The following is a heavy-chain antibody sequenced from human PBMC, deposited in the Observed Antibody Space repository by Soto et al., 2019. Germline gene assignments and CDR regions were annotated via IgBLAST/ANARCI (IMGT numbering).Heavy chain of an antibody. J-gene: IGHJ4*02. CDR3: AKGIAVAAGNY. Sequence: QVQLVESGGGVVQPGRSLRLSCAASGFTFSSYGMHWVRQAPGKGLEWVAVISYDGSNKYYADSVKGRFTISRDNSKNTLYLKMNSLRAEDTAVYYWAKGIAVAAGNYWGQGTLVTVSS. V-gene: IGHV3-30*18. D-gene: IGHD6-19*01. CDR1: GFTFSSYG. CDR2: ISYDGSNK.